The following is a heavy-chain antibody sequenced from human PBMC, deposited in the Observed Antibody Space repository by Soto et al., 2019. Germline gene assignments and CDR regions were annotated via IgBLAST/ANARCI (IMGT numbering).Heavy chain of an antibody. CDR1: GYTFTSYG. D-gene: IGHD3-10*01. J-gene: IGHJ6*02. Sequence: ASVKVSCKASGYTFTSYGISWVRQAPGQGLEWMGWISAYNGNTNYAQKLQGRVTMTTDTSTSTAYMELRSLRSDDTAVYYCAKTITMVRGVIIPYYYYGMDVWGQGTTVTAP. V-gene: IGHV1-18*04. CDR2: ISAYNGNT. CDR3: AKTITMVRGVIIPYYYYGMDV.